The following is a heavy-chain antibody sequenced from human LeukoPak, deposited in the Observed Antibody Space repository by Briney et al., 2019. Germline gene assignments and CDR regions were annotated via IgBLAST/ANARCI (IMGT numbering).Heavy chain of an antibody. D-gene: IGHD6-19*01. CDR3: AKRFASGWDFDY. V-gene: IGHV3-30-3*02. CDR1: GLTFSSHA. Sequence: PGGSLRLSCAASGLTFSSHAMHWVRQAPGKGLEWVAVISYDGSNKYYADSVKGRFTISRDNSKNTVFLQLDSLRVEDTAVYYCAKRFASGWDFDYWGQGTLVTVSS. CDR2: ISYDGSNK. J-gene: IGHJ4*02.